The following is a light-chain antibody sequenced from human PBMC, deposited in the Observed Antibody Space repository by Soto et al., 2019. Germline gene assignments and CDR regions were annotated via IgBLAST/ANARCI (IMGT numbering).Light chain of an antibody. CDR2: KAS. J-gene: IGKJ5*01. V-gene: IGKV1-5*03. CDR3: LQHNSYPFT. Sequence: DIQMTQSPSKLSASVGDRVSISCRASQSISSWLAWYQQKPGKAPRVLIYKASSLESGVPSRFSGSGAGTEFTLTISSLQPDDFATYYCLQHNSYPFTFGQGTRLEIK. CDR1: QSISSW.